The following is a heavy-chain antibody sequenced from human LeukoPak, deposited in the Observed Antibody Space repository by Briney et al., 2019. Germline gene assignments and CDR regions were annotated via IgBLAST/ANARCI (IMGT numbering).Heavy chain of an antibody. CDR1: GGSFSGYY. V-gene: IGHV4-34*01. Sequence: SETLSLTCAVYGGSFSGYYWSWIRQPPGEGLEWIGEINHSGSTNYNPSLKSRVTISVDTSKNQFSLKLSSVTAADTAVYYCARGIGYHGSGSCYDYWGQGTLVTVSS. CDR2: INHSGST. J-gene: IGHJ4*02. D-gene: IGHD3-10*01. CDR3: ARGIGYHGSGSCYDY.